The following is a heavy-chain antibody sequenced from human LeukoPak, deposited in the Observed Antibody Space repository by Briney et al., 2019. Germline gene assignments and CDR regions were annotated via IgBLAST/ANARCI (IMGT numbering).Heavy chain of an antibody. D-gene: IGHD3-3*01. CDR2: IWYDGSNK. J-gene: IGHJ4*02. CDR1: GFTFDDYG. CDR3: AREPHSYYDFWSGFTNRGAYFDY. Sequence: GGSLRLSCAASGFTFDDYGMHWVRQAPGKGLEWVAVIWYDGSNKYYADSVKGRFTISRDNSKNTLYLQMNSLRAEDTAVYYCAREPHSYYDFWSGFTNRGAYFDYWGQGTLVTVSS. V-gene: IGHV3-33*08.